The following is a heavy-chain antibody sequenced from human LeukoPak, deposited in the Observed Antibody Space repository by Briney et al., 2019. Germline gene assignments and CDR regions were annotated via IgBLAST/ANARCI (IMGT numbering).Heavy chain of an antibody. CDR3: ARERDSSSPRLDY. CDR2: ISYDGSNK. D-gene: IGHD6-6*01. J-gene: IGHJ4*02. Sequence: PGGSLRLSCAASGFTFSSYAMQWVRQAPGKGLEWVAVISYDGSNKYYADSVKGRFTISRDNSKNTLYLQMNSLRAEDTAVYYCARERDSSSPRLDYWRQGTLVTVSS. CDR1: GFTFSSYA. V-gene: IGHV3-30*01.